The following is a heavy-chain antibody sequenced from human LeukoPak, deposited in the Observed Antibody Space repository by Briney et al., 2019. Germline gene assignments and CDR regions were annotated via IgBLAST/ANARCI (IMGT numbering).Heavy chain of an antibody. CDR3: AKSPTDYYDSSGYNHYFDY. V-gene: IGHV3-23*01. CDR1: GFTFSSYA. Sequence: PGGSLRLSCAASGFTFSSYAMSWVRQAPGKGLEWVSAISGSGGSTYYADPVKGRFTISRDNSKNTLYLQVNSLRAEDTAVYYCAKSPTDYYDSSGYNHYFDYWGQGTLVTVSS. CDR2: ISGSGGST. J-gene: IGHJ4*02. D-gene: IGHD3-22*01.